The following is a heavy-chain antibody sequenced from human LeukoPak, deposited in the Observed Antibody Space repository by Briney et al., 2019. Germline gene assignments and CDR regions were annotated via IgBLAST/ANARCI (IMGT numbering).Heavy chain of an antibody. Sequence: SETLSLTCTVSGGSISSYYWSWIRQPPGKGLEWIGYIYYSGSTNYNPSLKSRVTISVDTSKNQFSLNLSSVTAADTAVYYCARDRNPSVISYGSGGYAYWGQGTLVTVSS. CDR3: ARDRNPSVISYGSGGYAY. D-gene: IGHD3-10*01. J-gene: IGHJ4*02. V-gene: IGHV4-59*12. CDR2: IYYSGST. CDR1: GGSISSYY.